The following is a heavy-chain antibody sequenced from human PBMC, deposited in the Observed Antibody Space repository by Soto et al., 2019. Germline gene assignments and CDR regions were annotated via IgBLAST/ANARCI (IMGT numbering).Heavy chain of an antibody. V-gene: IGHV3-30-3*01. J-gene: IGHJ3*02. Sequence: PGGSLRLSCAASGFTFSSYAMHWVRQAPGKGLEWVAVISYDGSNKYYADSVKGRFTISRDNSKNTLYLQMNSLRAEDTAVYYCARGTYYDFWSGPSNDAFDIWGQGTMVTVSS. D-gene: IGHD3-3*01. CDR2: ISYDGSNK. CDR1: GFTFSSYA. CDR3: ARGTYYDFWSGPSNDAFDI.